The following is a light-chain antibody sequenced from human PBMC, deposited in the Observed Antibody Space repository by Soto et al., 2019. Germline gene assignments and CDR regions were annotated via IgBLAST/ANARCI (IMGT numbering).Light chain of an antibody. CDR1: QSVSSY. CDR2: DAS. Sequence: EIVLTQSPATLSLSPGERATLSCRASQSVSSYLAWYQQKPGQAPRLLIYDASNRATGIPARFSGSGSGTDVTLTISSLEAEDFAVYYCQQRSNWPPVTFGGGTKVEIK. V-gene: IGKV3-11*01. CDR3: QQRSNWPPVT. J-gene: IGKJ4*01.